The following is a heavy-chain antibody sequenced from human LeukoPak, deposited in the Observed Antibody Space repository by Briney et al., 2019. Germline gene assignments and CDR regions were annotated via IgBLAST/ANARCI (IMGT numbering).Heavy chain of an antibody. V-gene: IGHV4-59*08. J-gene: IGHJ6*03. CDR2: ISYSENT. CDR1: GGSTSSYY. CDR3: AGTSKYMAV. Sequence: SETLSLTCTVSGGSTSSYYWSWIRQPPGKGLEWIGYISYSENTNYNPSLKSRVNISVDSSKNQFSLKLSSVTAADTAVYYCAGTSKYMAVGGKGTTVTVSS.